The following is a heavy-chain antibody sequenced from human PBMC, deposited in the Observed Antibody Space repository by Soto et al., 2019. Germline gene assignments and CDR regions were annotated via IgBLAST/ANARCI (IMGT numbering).Heavy chain of an antibody. CDR1: GFTFSSYA. Sequence: EVQLLESGGGLVQPGESLRLSCAASGFTFSSYAMIWVRQAPGKGLEWVYVVSGSGGSTYYVDSVTGRFTISRANSKNTLYLHMNSRRAEDTAVYYCAKSVNRHYYYTMDVWGQGTKVTVSS. V-gene: IGHV3-23*01. D-gene: IGHD3-22*01. J-gene: IGHJ6*02. CDR2: VSGSGGST. CDR3: AKSVNRHYYYTMDV.